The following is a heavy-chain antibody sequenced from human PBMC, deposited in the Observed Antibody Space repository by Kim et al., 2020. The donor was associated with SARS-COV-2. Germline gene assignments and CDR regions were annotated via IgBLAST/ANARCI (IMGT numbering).Heavy chain of an antibody. CDR3: ARDSGIAVAGTYRPDAFDI. CDR2: INPSGGST. V-gene: IGHV1-46*01. CDR1: GYTFTSYY. D-gene: IGHD6-19*01. Sequence: ASVKVSCKASGYTFTSYYMHWVRQAPGQGLEWMGIINPSGGSTSYAQKFQGRVTMTRDTSTSTVYMELSSLRSEDTAVYYCARDSGIAVAGTYRPDAFDIWGQGTMVTVSS. J-gene: IGHJ3*02.